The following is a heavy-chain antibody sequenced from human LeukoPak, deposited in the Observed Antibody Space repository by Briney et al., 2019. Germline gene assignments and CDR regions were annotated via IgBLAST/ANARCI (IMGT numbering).Heavy chain of an antibody. CDR1: GFTFSTYA. D-gene: IGHD6-19*01. CDR3: ANRGSGWYMDY. Sequence: GGSLRLSCAASGFTFSTYAMSWVRQAPGKGLEWVSGIIGSGTSTYYADSVRGRFTISRDNSKNTLFLQMSSLRAEDTAVYYCANRGSGWYMDYWGQGTLVTVSS. J-gene: IGHJ4*02. CDR2: IIGSGTST. V-gene: IGHV3-23*01.